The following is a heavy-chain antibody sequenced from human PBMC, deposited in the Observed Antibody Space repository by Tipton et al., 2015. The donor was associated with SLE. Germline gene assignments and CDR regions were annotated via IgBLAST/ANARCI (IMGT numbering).Heavy chain of an antibody. D-gene: IGHD6-13*01. Sequence: GSLRLSCTPSGFTFSTYAMSWVRQAPGKGLEWVSTISGSGSSTYYADSVKGRFTFSRDNSKNTLYLQMNSLRAEDTAVYYCARGLGISSSWYGADAFDIWGQGTMVTVSS. CDR2: ISGSGSST. J-gene: IGHJ3*02. CDR1: GFTFSTYA. CDR3: ARGLGISSSWYGADAFDI. V-gene: IGHV3-23*01.